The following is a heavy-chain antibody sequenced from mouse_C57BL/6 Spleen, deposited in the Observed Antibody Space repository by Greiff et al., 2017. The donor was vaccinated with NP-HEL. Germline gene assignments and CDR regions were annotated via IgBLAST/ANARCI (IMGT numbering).Heavy chain of an antibody. V-gene: IGHV1-42*01. CDR2: INPSTGGT. CDR1: GYSFTGYY. D-gene: IGHD2-5*01. CDR3: ARSGGNSNYAWFAY. J-gene: IGHJ3*01. Sequence: EVKLMESGPELVKPGASVKISCKASGYSFTGYYMNWVKQSPEKSLEWIGEINPSTGGTTYNQKFKAKATLTVDKSSSTAYMQLKSLTSEDSAVYYCARSGGNSNYAWFAYWGQGTLVTVSA.